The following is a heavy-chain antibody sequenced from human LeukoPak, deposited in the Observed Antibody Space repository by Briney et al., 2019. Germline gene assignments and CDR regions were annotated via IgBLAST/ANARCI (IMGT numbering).Heavy chain of an antibody. CDR1: GGSFSGYY. CDR2: INHSGST. CDR3: ARVGLRYYGSGRDPFDY. Sequence: PSETLSLTCAVYGGSFSGYYWSWIRQPPGKGLEWIGEINHSGSTNYNPSLKSRVTISVDTSKNQFSLKLSSVTAADTAVYYCARVGLRYYGSGRDPFDYWGQGTLVTVSS. V-gene: IGHV4-34*01. D-gene: IGHD3-10*01. J-gene: IGHJ4*02.